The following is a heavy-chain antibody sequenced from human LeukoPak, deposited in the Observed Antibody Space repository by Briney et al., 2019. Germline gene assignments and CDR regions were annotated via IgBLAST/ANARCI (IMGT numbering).Heavy chain of an antibody. CDR2: ISGSGGST. CDR1: GFTFSSYA. Sequence: PGGSLRLSCAASGFTFSSYAMSWVRQAPGKGLEWVSAISGSGGSTYYADSVKGRFTISRDNSKNTLYLQMNSLRAEDTAVYYRAKVGSFGVLRFLGMTQPLPRGPMDVWGQGTTVTVSS. J-gene: IGHJ6*02. CDR3: AKVGSFGVLRFLGMTQPLPRGPMDV. V-gene: IGHV3-23*01. D-gene: IGHD3-3*01.